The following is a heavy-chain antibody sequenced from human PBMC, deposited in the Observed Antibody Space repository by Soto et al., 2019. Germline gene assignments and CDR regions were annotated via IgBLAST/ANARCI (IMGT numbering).Heavy chain of an antibody. CDR1: GGSISSGDYY. J-gene: IGHJ4*02. CDR2: IYYSGST. D-gene: IGHD3-9*01. CDR3: AGDPGPYFDILTGYYQRGGGD. V-gene: IGHV4-30-4*01. Sequence: QVQLQESGPGLVKPSQTLSLTCTVSGGSISSGDYYWSWIRQPPGKGLEWIGYIYYSGSTYYNPSQRSRFTLSVATSKGQLSLELSSVTAADTAVYYCAGDPGPYFDILTGYYQRGGGDWGQGTLVTVSS.